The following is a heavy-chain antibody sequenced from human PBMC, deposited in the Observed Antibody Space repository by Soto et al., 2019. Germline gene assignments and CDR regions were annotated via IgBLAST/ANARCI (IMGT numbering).Heavy chain of an antibody. D-gene: IGHD2-15*01. CDR1: GGSFSGYY. CDR3: ARGRVVVAALLYWYFDL. J-gene: IGHJ2*01. Sequence: SETLSLTCAVYGGSFSGYYWSWIRQPPGKGLEWIGEINHSGSTNYNPSLKSRVTISVDTSKNQFSLKLSSVTAADTAVYYCARGRVVVAALLYWYFDLWGRGTLVTVSS. CDR2: INHSGST. V-gene: IGHV4-34*01.